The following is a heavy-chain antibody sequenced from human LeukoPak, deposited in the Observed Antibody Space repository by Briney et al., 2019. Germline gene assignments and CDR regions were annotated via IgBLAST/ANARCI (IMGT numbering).Heavy chain of an antibody. J-gene: IGHJ4*02. D-gene: IGHD3-3*01. CDR3: ARQRLMHYDFFDY. Sequence: PSGTLSLTCAVSGYSISSGYYWGWIRQPPGKGLEWIGSIYHSGSTYYNPSLKSRVTISVDTSKNQFSLKLSSVTAADTAVYYCARQRLMHYDFFDYWGQGTLVTVSS. CDR1: GYSISSGYY. V-gene: IGHV4-38-2*01. CDR2: IYHSGST.